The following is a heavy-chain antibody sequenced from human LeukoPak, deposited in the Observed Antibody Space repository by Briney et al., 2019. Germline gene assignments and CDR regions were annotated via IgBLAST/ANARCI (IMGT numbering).Heavy chain of an antibody. CDR3: ARSYYYGSGSIYYYYMDV. J-gene: IGHJ6*03. CDR1: GYTFTGYY. Sequence: ASVKVSCKASGYTFTGYYMHWVRQAPGQGLEWMGWINPNSGGTNYAQKFQGRVTMTRDTSISTAYMELSRLRSDDTAVYYCARSYYYGSGSIYYYYMDVWSKGTTVTVSS. CDR2: INPNSGGT. D-gene: IGHD3-10*01. V-gene: IGHV1-2*02.